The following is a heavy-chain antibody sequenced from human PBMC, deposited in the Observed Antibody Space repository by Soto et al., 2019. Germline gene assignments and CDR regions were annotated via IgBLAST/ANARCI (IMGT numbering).Heavy chain of an antibody. D-gene: IGHD3-3*01. Sequence: GGSLRLSCAASGFTFDDYAMHWVRQAPGKGLEWVSGISWNSGSIGYADSVKGRFTISRDNAKNSLYLQMNSLRADDTVLYYCAKAGFWSGYYSLVDYWGQGTLVTVSS. CDR2: ISWNSGSI. J-gene: IGHJ4*02. V-gene: IGHV3-9*01. CDR1: GFTFDDYA. CDR3: AKAGFWSGYYSLVDY.